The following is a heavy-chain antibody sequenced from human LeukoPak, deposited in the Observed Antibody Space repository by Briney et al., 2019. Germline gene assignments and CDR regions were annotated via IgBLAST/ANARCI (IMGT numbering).Heavy chain of an antibody. J-gene: IGHJ3*02. CDR2: IYYSGST. CDR3: ARDPIAAAGTCAFDI. D-gene: IGHD6-13*01. CDR1: GGSISSYY. Sequence: SETLSLTCTVSGGSISSYYWSWIRQPPGKGLEWIGYIYYSGSTNYNPSLKSRVTISVDTSKNQFSLQLNSVTPEDTAVYYCARDPIAAAGTCAFDIWGQGTMVTVSS. V-gene: IGHV4-59*12.